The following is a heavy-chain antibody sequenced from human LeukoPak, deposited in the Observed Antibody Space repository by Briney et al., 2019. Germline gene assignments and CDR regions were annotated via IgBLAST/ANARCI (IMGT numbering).Heavy chain of an antibody. CDR3: ARTQIFGVVTGWFDP. J-gene: IGHJ5*02. Sequence: SETLSLTCAVYGGSFSGYYWSWIHQPPGKGLEWIGEINHSGSTNYNPSLKSRVTISVDTSKNQFSLKLSSVTAADTAVCYCARTQIFGVVTGWFDPWGQGTLVTVSS. D-gene: IGHD3-3*01. V-gene: IGHV4-34*01. CDR1: GGSFSGYY. CDR2: INHSGST.